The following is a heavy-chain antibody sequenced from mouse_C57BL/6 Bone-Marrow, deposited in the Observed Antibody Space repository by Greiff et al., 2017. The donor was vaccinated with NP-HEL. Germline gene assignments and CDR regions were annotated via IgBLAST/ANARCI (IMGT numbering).Heavy chain of an antibody. D-gene: IGHD2-2*01. J-gene: IGHJ2*01. CDR3: AVIYYGYDQYYFDY. Sequence: VQLQQSGPVLVKPGASVKMSCKASGYTFTDYYMNWVKQSHGKSLEWIGVINPYNGGTSYNQKFKGKATLTVDKSSSTAYMELNSLTSEDSAVYYCAVIYYGYDQYYFDYWGQGTTLTVSS. V-gene: IGHV1-19*01. CDR1: GYTFTDYY. CDR2: INPYNGGT.